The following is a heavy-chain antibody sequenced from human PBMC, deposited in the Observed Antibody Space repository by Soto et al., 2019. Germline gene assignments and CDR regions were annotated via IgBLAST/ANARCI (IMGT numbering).Heavy chain of an antibody. D-gene: IGHD3-3*01. CDR1: GGTFSSYA. V-gene: IGHV1-69*13. CDR2: IIPIFGTA. Sequence: VEVTCKASGGTFSSYAISWVRQAPGQGLEWMGGIIPIFGTANYAQKFQGRVTITADESTSTAYMELSSLRSEDMAVYYCARDGYSTPCDYWGQGTLVTVSS. CDR3: ARDGYSTPCDY. J-gene: IGHJ4*02.